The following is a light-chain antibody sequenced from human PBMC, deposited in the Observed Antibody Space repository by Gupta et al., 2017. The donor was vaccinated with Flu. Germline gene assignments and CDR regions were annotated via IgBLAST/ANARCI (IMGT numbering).Light chain of an antibody. J-gene: IGLJ2*01. V-gene: IGLV2-8*01. CDR1: SSDVGGYNF. CDR2: DCK. Sequence: TISCTGTSSDVGGYNFVSWYQQHPGKDQTLRMEDCKKRPSGVPERFSFSNSRNTDSLTVTGLQAEDEAEDDCCSYADSDNLGYVFGGGTKLTVL. CDR3: CSYADSDNLGYV.